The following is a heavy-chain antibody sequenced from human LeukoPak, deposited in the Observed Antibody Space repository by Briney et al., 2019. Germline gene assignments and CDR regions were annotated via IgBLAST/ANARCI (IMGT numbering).Heavy chain of an antibody. J-gene: IGHJ4*02. V-gene: IGHV4-31*03. CDR1: GGSVNSGGYY. CDR2: IYFSGST. D-gene: IGHD3-22*01. Sequence: PSEALSLTCTVSGGSVNSGGYYWSWIRQYPGRGLEWIGYIYFSGSTFYNPSFESRVFISLGTSKNQFSPRLSSVTAADTAIYYCARQPPGSGYQYRYYFDYWGQGTLVTVSS. CDR3: ARQPPGSGYQYRYYFDY.